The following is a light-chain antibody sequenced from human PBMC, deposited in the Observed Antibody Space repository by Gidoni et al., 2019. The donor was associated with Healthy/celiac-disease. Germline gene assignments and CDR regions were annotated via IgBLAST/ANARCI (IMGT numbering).Light chain of an antibody. Sequence: EIVLTQSPGTLSLSPGERATLSCRASQSVSSSYLAWYQQKPGQAPRLLIYGASSRATGIPDRFSSSGSGTDFTLTISRLEPEDFAVYYCQQYGSSPRGTFXXXTKVEIK. J-gene: IGKJ1*01. V-gene: IGKV3-20*01. CDR1: QSVSSSY. CDR3: QQYGSSPRGT. CDR2: GAS.